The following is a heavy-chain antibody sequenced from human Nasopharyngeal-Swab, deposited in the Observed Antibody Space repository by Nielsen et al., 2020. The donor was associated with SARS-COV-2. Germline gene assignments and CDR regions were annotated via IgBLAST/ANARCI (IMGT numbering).Heavy chain of an antibody. J-gene: IGHJ6*03. CDR3: AGGDILTPYYYMDV. CDR2: VYYSGST. Sequence: SETLSLTCSVTYASITRSGYYWNWVRQPPGKGLEWIAYVYYSGSTKYNPSLKSRVTISVDRAKNQVSLKLTSVTAADTAVYYCAGGDILTPYYYMDVWGRGTTVAVSS. D-gene: IGHD3-9*01. CDR1: YASITRSGYY. V-gene: IGHV4-61*08.